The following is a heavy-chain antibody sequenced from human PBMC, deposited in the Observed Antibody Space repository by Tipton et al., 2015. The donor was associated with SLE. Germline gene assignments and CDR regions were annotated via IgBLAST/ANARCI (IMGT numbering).Heavy chain of an antibody. J-gene: IGHJ4*02. Sequence: SGFSFSDYGMHWVRQAPGQGLEWVAFVRYDGGNKYYADSVKGRFTISGDNSKNTLYLQMNSLRVEDTAVYYCAKARYSSGWLVDYWGQGTLVTVSS. CDR1: GFSFSDYG. CDR3: AKARYSSGWLVDY. CDR2: VRYDGGNK. D-gene: IGHD6-19*01. V-gene: IGHV3-30*02.